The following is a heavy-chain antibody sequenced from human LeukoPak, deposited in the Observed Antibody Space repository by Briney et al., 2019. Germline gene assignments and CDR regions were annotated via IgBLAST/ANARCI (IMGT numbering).Heavy chain of an antibody. D-gene: IGHD2-2*01. V-gene: IGHV3-74*01. CDR1: GNYW. Sequence: GGSLRLSCAASGNYWMHWVRQAPGKGLVWVSHINSDGSWTSYADSVKGRFTISKDNAKNTVYLQMNNLRAEDTAVYYCVSFYETYWGRETLVTVSS. CDR3: VSFYETY. J-gene: IGHJ4*02. CDR2: INSDGSWT.